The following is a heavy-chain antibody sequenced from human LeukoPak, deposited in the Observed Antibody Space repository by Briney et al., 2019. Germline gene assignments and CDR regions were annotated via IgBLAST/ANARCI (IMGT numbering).Heavy chain of an antibody. V-gene: IGHV4-30-2*01. CDR3: ARGNGGRSDAFDI. D-gene: IGHD4-23*01. J-gene: IGHJ3*02. CDR1: GGSISSGRYS. Sequence: SETLSLTCAVSGGSISSGRYSWSWIRQPPGKGLEWIGYIYHSGSTYYNPYIKSRVTISVDRSKNQFSLKLSSVTAADTAVYYCARGNGGRSDAFDIWGQGTMVTVSS. CDR2: IYHSGST.